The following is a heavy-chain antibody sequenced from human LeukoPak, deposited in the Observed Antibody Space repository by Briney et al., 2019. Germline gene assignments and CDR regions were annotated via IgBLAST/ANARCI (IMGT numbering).Heavy chain of an antibody. Sequence: GGSLRLSCAASGFTVSSNYMSWVRQAPGKGLEWVGRIKSKTDGGTTDYAAPVKGRFTISRDDSKNTLYLQMNSLKTEDTAVYYCTTDGAAYCGGDCYLHDAFDIWGQGTMVTVSS. CDR3: TTDGAAYCGGDCYLHDAFDI. CDR1: GFTVSSNY. CDR2: IKSKTDGGTT. V-gene: IGHV3-15*01. D-gene: IGHD2-21*02. J-gene: IGHJ3*02.